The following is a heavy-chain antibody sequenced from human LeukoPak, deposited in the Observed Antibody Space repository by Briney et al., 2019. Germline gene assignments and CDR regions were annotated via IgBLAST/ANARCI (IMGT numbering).Heavy chain of an antibody. V-gene: IGHV3-23*01. J-gene: IGHJ4*02. CDR1: GFTFSSYA. CDR3: AKDYSPGPAYYFDY. Sequence: GGSLRRSCAASGFTFSSYAMSWVRQAPGKGLEWVSAISGSGGSTYYADSVKGRFTISRDNSKNTLYLQMNSLRAEDTAVYYCAKDYSPGPAYYFDYWGQGTLVTVSS. D-gene: IGHD1-1*01. CDR2: ISGSGGST.